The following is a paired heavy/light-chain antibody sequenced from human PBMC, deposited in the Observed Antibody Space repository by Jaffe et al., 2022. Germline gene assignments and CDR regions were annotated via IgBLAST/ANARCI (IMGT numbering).Light chain of an antibody. V-gene: IGKV2-24*01. J-gene: IGKJ1*01. CDR2: KIS. CDR3: MQATQFPRT. Sequence: DIVMTQTPLSSPVTLGQPASISCRSSQSLLHSDGNTYLSWLLQRPGQPPRLLIYKISNRFSGVPDRFSGSGAATDFTLKISRVEAEDVGVYYCMQATQFPRTFGQGTKVEIK. CDR1: QSLLHSDGNTY.
Heavy chain of an antibody. CDR2: VSGHGADT. J-gene: IGHJ4*02. CDR1: GFTFISYA. D-gene: IGHD3-16*02. V-gene: IGHV3-23*01. Sequence: EVQLLESGGGLVQPGGSLRLSCAASGFTFISYAMTWVRQAPGKGLEWVSTVSGHGADTHYADSVKGRFTISRDNSKNTLYLQMNSLRAEDTAVYYCSKDVPPVRELSLFDYWGQGTLVTVSS. CDR3: SKDVPPVRELSLFDY.